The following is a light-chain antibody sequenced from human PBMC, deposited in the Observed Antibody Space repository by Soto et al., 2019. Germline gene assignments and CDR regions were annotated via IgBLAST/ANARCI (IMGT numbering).Light chain of an antibody. CDR3: QQHSHWPPWT. CDR2: GAS. Sequence: EIVLTQSRGPLSLSPGARATLSCRSSQSVSSNYFAWYQQKPGQAPRLLIYGASNRATGIPARFSGSGSGTDFTLTISNLEPEDFAVYYCQQHSHWPPWTFGQGTKVDIK. CDR1: QSVSSNY. J-gene: IGKJ1*01. V-gene: IGKV3-11*01.